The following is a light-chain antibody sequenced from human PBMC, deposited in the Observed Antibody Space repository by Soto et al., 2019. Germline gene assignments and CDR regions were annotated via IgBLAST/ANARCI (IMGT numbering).Light chain of an antibody. J-gene: IGKJ2*01. CDR1: QRGYSN. Sequence: EIVMTQSPATLSVSPGEKAPLFCRASQRGYSNLAWYQQKPGQAPRLLLYGASTRATGIPARFSGSGSGTECTLTISSLQSEDFAVYYCQQYNKWPPYTFGQGTKLEIK. V-gene: IGKV3-15*01. CDR2: GAS. CDR3: QQYNKWPPYT.